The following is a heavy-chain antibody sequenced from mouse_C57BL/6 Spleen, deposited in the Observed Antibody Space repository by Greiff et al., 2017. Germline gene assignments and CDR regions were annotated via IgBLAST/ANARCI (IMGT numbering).Heavy chain of an antibody. D-gene: IGHD1-1*01. Sequence: QVQLQQSGAELVKPGASVKMSCKASGYTFTSYWITWVKQRPGQGLEWIGDIYPGSGSTNYNEKFKSKATLTVDTSSSTAYMQLSSLTSEDSAVYYCARSRDYYGSSYGYWGQGTTLTVSS. V-gene: IGHV1-55*01. J-gene: IGHJ2*01. CDR3: ARSRDYYGSSYGY. CDR1: GYTFTSYW. CDR2: IYPGSGST.